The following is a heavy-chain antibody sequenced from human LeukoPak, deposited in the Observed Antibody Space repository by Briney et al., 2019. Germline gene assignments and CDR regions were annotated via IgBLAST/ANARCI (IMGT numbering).Heavy chain of an antibody. D-gene: IGHD6-13*01. CDR2: IRSDGTI. V-gene: IGHV3-69-1*01. J-gene: IGHJ4*02. CDR3: ARGAAAVLDY. CDR1: GFNSFNFP. Sequence: GGSLRLSCEASGFNSFNFPMNWVRKAPGRGLEWVSHIRSDGTITYADSVKGRFTISRDNAKNSLYLQMNSLRAEDTAVYYCARGAAAVLDYWGQGTLVTVSS.